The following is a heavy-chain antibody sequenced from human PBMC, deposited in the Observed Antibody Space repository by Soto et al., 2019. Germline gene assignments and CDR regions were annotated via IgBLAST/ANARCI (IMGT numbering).Heavy chain of an antibody. Sequence: ASGKVSCKASGYRVVAYYVHWVRQAPGQGLEWMGIIKPKGGESKYAQKFHGRVTMTMQTSTSTVCMDLSSLTSEDTAVYCCTRYHCGGDFCPRAWFYYYGMDVCGQGTMVTVSS. CDR2: IKPKGGES. D-gene: IGHD2-21*01. CDR1: GYRVVAYY. CDR3: TRYHCGGDFCPRAWFYYYGMDV. J-gene: IGHJ6*02. V-gene: IGHV1-46*01.